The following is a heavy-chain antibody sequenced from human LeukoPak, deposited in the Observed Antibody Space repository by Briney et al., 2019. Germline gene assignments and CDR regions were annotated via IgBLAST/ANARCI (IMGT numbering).Heavy chain of an antibody. CDR3: ARGVRGYYDSSGYYYDY. D-gene: IGHD3-22*01. V-gene: IGHV1-18*01. CDR2: ISAYNGNT. CDR1: GYTFTSYG. J-gene: IGHJ4*02. Sequence: GASVKVSCKASGYTFTSYGISWVRQAPGQGLEWMGWISAYNGNTNYAQKFQGRVTITANKSTSTVYMELSSLRSEDTAMYHCARGVRGYYDSSGYYYDYWGQGTLVTVSS.